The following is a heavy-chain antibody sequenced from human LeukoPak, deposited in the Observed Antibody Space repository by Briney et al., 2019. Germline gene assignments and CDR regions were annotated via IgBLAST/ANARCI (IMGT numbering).Heavy chain of an antibody. D-gene: IGHD5-18*01. CDR3: ARRPLGYSYGSSFDY. Sequence: GESLKISCKGSGYSFTSYWIGWVRQMPGKGLEWMGIIYPGDSDTRYSPSFQGQVTISADKSISTAYLQWSSLKASDTAMYYCARRPLGYSYGSSFDYWGLGTLVTVSS. J-gene: IGHJ4*02. CDR2: IYPGDSDT. CDR1: GYSFTSYW. V-gene: IGHV5-51*01.